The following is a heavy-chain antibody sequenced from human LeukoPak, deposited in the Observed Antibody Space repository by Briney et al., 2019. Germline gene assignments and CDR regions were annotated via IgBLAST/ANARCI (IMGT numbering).Heavy chain of an antibody. CDR3: ARGSGFETGDY. D-gene: IGHD5-12*01. CDR1: GFTFNNYA. Sequence: GGSLRLSCAAYGFTFNNYAMSWVRQAPGKGLEWVSAISGSGGSTYYADSVKGRFTISRDNSKNTVYLQMNSLRVEDTAIYYCARGSGFETGDYWGQGTLVTVSS. J-gene: IGHJ4*02. V-gene: IGHV3-23*01. CDR2: ISGSGGST.